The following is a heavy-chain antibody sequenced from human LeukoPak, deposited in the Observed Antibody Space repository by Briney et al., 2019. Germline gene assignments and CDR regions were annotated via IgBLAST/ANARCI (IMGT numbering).Heavy chain of an antibody. CDR2: ISSGSTTI. CDR3: ARRESTTMVRGGVDY. V-gene: IGHV3-48*01. D-gene: IGHD3-10*01. J-gene: IGHJ4*02. CDR1: GFTFTKYS. Sequence: GGSLRLSCAASGFTFTKYSXHWVRQTPGKGLEWVSYISSGSTTIYYTDSVKGRFTISRDNAKNSLYLQMNSLGAEDTAVYYCARRESTTMVRGGVDYWGQGNLVTVSS.